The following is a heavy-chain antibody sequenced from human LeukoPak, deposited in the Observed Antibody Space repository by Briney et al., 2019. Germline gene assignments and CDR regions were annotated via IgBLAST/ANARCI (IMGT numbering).Heavy chain of an antibody. CDR1: GFTFSSHA. CDR3: AKVGGGYCSGGSCYPENWFDP. J-gene: IGHJ5*02. CDR2: ISGSGGST. D-gene: IGHD2-15*01. V-gene: IGHV3-23*01. Sequence: QTGGSLRLSCAASGFTFSSHAMSWVRQAPGKGLEWVSAISGSGGSTYCADSVKGRFTISRDNSKNTLYLQMNSLRAEDTAVYYCAKVGGGYCSGGSCYPENWFDPWGQGTLVTVSA.